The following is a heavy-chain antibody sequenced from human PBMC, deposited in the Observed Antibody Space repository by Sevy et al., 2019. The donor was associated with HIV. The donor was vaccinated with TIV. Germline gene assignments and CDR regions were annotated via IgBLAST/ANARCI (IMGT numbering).Heavy chain of an antibody. CDR2: IKQDGSQK. D-gene: IGHD1-26*01. CDR1: GFTFSNYW. V-gene: IGHV3-7*01. CDR3: GTFKEVG. Sequence: GGSLRLSCAASGFTFSNYWMSWVRQAPGKGLEWVANIKQDGSQKYYVDSVKGRFTISRDKAKNSLFLQMNSLRAEDTAVYYGGTFKEVGWGQGTLVTVSS. J-gene: IGHJ4*02.